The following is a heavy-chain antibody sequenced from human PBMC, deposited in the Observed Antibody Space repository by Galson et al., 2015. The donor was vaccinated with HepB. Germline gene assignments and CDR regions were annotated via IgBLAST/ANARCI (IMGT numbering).Heavy chain of an antibody. CDR2: LSGSGANT. CDR1: GFTFAGFA. D-gene: IGHD6-13*01. Sequence: SLRLSCAASGFTFAGFAMSWVRQAPGKGLEWVSSLSGSGANTNYADSVKGRFTISRDNAKNSLYLQMNSLRAEDTAVYYCARVGYSSSYQGAFDIWGQGTMVTVSS. V-gene: IGHV3-23*01. CDR3: ARVGYSSSYQGAFDI. J-gene: IGHJ3*02.